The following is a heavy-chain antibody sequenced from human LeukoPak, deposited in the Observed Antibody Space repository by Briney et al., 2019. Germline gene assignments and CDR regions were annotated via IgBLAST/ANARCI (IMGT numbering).Heavy chain of an antibody. CDR3: ARESGGLYSSGWYSDY. J-gene: IGHJ4*02. CDR1: GGSFSGYY. CDR2: INHSGST. Sequence: PSETLSLTCAVYGGSFSGYYWSWIRQPPGKGLEWIGEINHSGSTNYNPSLKSRVTISVDTSKNQFSLKLSSVTAADTAVYYCARESGGLYSSGWYSDYWGQGTLVTVSS. D-gene: IGHD6-19*01. V-gene: IGHV4-34*01.